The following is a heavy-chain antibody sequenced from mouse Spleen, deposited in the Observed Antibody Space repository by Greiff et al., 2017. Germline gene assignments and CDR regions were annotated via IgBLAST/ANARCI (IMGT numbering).Heavy chain of an antibody. D-gene: IGHD1-1*01. CDR2: IDPSDSYT. J-gene: IGHJ3*01. CDR1: GYTFTSYW. CDR3: ASTTVVAEGFAY. Sequence: QVQLQQPGAELVMPGASVKLSCKASGYTFTSYWMHWVKQRPGQGLAWIGEIDPSDSYTNYNQKFKSKATLTVDTSSSTAYMQLSSLTSEDSAVYYCASTTVVAEGFAYWGQGTLVTVSA. V-gene: IGHV1-69*01.